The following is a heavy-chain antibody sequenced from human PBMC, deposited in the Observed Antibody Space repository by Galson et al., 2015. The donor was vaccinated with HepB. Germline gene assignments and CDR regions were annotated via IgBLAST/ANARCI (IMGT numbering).Heavy chain of an antibody. J-gene: IGHJ4*02. CDR2: ISGSGGST. D-gene: IGHD3-3*01. Sequence: FSSYAMSWVRQAPGKGLEWVSAISGSGGSTYYADSVKGRFTISRDNSKNTLYLQMNSLRAEDTALYYCAKDESEEGEVLRFLEWGGSAFDYWGQGTLVTVSS. CDR3: AKDESEEGEVLRFLEWGGSAFDY. V-gene: IGHV3-23*01. CDR1: FSSYA.